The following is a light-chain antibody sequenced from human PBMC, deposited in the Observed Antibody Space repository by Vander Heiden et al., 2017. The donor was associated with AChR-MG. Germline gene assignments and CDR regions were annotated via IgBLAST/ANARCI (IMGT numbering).Light chain of an antibody. CDR3: ASWDDSLSGHVE. CDR1: TSNIGSHY. CDR2: RNS. Sequence: QAILIQPPSVSGTPGQRVTISCSGSTSNIGSHYAYWYQQLPGTAPNLLIYRNSQRPSGVPDRISGSRSGTSASLAISGLRSEGEADYYCASWDDSLSGHVEFGGGTKLTVL. V-gene: IGLV1-47*01. J-gene: IGLJ2*01.